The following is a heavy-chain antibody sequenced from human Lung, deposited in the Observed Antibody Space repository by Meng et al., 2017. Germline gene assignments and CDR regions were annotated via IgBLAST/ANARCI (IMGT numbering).Heavy chain of an antibody. V-gene: IGHV4-34*01. Sequence: VELQQWGAGRLKPSGTLPLTCVVSGGSFSDYYWSWIRQPPGKGLEWIGEINHSGSTNYNPSLESRATISVDTSQNNLSLKLSSVTAADSAVYYCARGPTTMAHDFDYWGQGTLVTVSS. CDR1: GGSFSDYY. CDR3: ARGPTTMAHDFDY. D-gene: IGHD4-11*01. J-gene: IGHJ4*02. CDR2: INHSGST.